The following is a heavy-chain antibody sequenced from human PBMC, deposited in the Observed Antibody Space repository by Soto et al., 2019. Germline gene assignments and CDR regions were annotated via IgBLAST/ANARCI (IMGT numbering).Heavy chain of an antibody. CDR3: ARDRGAWFGDFLPHGWFDH. J-gene: IGHJ5*02. D-gene: IGHD3-10*01. CDR1: GGSISDYY. Sequence: PSETLSLTCTVSGGSISDYYWSWIRQPPGKGLEWSGYILYTGYTNYNPSLKSRMTISIDTSRNEFSLRLSSVNAADTAVSYCARDRGAWFGDFLPHGWFDHWSQGTLVTVSS. V-gene: IGHV4-59*01. CDR2: ILYTGYT.